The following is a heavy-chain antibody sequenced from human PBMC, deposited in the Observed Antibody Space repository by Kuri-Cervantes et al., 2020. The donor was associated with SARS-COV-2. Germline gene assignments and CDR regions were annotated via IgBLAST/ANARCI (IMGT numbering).Heavy chain of an antibody. D-gene: IGHD3-3*01. CDR1: GGSISSYY. Sequence: SETLSLTCTVSGGSISSYYWGWIRQPPGKGLEWIGSIYHSGSTYYNPSLKSRVTISVDTSKNQFSLKLSSVTAADTAVYYCARVKGDDFWSGRQSDAFDIWGQGTMVTVSS. CDR2: IYHSGST. CDR3: ARVKGDDFWSGRQSDAFDI. V-gene: IGHV4-39*07. J-gene: IGHJ3*02.